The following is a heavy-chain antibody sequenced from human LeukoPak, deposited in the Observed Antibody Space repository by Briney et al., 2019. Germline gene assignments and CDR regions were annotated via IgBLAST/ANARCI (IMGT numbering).Heavy chain of an antibody. CDR1: RYTLTELS. Sequence: GASVKVSCKVSRYTLTELSMHWVRQAPGKGLEWMGGFDPEDGETIYAQKFQGRVTMTEDTSTDTAYMELSSLRSEDTAVYYCATVRASRDGYNKYYFDYWGQGTLVTVSS. CDR3: ATVRASRDGYNKYYFDY. D-gene: IGHD5-24*01. V-gene: IGHV1-24*01. CDR2: FDPEDGET. J-gene: IGHJ4*02.